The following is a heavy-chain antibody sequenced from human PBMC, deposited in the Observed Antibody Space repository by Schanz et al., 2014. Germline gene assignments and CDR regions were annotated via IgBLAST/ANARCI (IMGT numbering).Heavy chain of an antibody. CDR3: ARDGDFDY. V-gene: IGHV3-33*08. CDR1: GFNFSSYG. J-gene: IGHJ4*02. Sequence: QVQLVESGGGVVQPGRSLRLSCAASGFNFSSYGMHWVRQAPGKGLEWLAVIWFDGTNKYNADSVKGRFTISRDTSKNTLFLQMNSLRAEDTAVYYCARDGDFDYWGQGTLVTVSS. CDR2: IWFDGTNK.